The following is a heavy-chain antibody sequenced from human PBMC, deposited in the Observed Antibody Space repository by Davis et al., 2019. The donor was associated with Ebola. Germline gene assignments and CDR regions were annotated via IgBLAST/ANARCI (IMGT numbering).Heavy chain of an antibody. Sequence: GSLRLSCTVSGGSISGYYWIWIRQPPGKELEWIGYIWHRGSTSYNPSLKSRVTISVDTSKNQFSLKLTSVTAADTAVYYCARAGEGFAYYYGMDVWGQGTMVTVSS. CDR1: GGSISGYY. CDR3: ARAGEGFAYYYGMDV. V-gene: IGHV4-59*01. CDR2: IWHRGST. J-gene: IGHJ6*02. D-gene: IGHD3-10*01.